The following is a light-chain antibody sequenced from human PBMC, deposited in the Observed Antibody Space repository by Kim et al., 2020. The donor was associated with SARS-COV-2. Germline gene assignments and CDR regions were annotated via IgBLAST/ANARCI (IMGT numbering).Light chain of an antibody. CDR3: QSRERTGDLLV. CDR2: SRN. Sequence: SSELTQDPAVSAALGQTVRITCRGVSLRVYSTNWYQQKPGQAPVLVIFSRNNRPSGIPDRFSGYTSGDTASLTITGAQAKDEADYYCQSRERTGDLLVFAPGTNGTVL. CDR1: SLRVYS. V-gene: IGLV3-19*01. J-gene: IGLJ1*01.